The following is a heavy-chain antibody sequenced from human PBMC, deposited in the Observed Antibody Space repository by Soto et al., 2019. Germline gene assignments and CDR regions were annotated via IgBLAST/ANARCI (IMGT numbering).Heavy chain of an antibody. CDR3: ARAGGYYYESSGYYLDY. J-gene: IGHJ4*02. CDR2: IIPFLGSA. V-gene: IGHV1-69*13. D-gene: IGHD3-22*01. CDR1: GGTFSSYA. Sequence: VASVKVSCKASGGTFSSYAVSWVRQAPGQGLEWMGGIIPFLGSANYAQKFQGRVTITADESTSTAYMELSSLRFGDTAVYYCARAGGYYYESSGYYLDYWGQGTLVTVSS.